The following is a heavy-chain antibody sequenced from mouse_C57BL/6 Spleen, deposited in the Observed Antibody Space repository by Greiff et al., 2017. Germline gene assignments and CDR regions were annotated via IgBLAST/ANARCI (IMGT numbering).Heavy chain of an antibody. CDR1: GYTFTSYW. J-gene: IGHJ3*01. CDR2: IDPSDSYT. D-gene: IGHD1-1*01. Sequence: QVQLQQSGAELVRPGTSVKLSCKASGYTFTSYWMHWVKQRPGQGLEWIGVIDPSDSYTNYNQKFKGKATLTVDTSSSTAYMQLSSLTSEDSAVYYCARGRIYYYGSSFAYWGQGTLVTVSA. V-gene: IGHV1-59*01. CDR3: ARGRIYYYGSSFAY.